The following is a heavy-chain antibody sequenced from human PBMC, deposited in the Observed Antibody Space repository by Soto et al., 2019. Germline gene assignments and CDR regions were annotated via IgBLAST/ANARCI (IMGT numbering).Heavy chain of an antibody. J-gene: IGHJ4*02. D-gene: IGHD3-10*01. CDR3: AREGYAYGLDF. CDR2: TYTGGNS. Sequence: EVQLVQTGGGLIKPGGSLSLSCAASGLSVSDKYMSWVRQAPGKGLEWVSLTYTGGNSYFADFVKGRFIVSRDISKNTLFLHMNSLAAEDTAVYYCAREGYAYGLDFWGQVSLLTVSS. V-gene: IGHV3-53*02. CDR1: GLSVSDKY.